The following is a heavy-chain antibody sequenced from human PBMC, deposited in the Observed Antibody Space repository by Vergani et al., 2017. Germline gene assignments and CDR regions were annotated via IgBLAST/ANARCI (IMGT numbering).Heavy chain of an antibody. CDR2: IYYSGST. CDR3: AREGEAFDI. J-gene: IGHJ3*02. D-gene: IGHD3-10*01. V-gene: IGHV4-59*01. Sequence: QVQLQESGPGLVKPSETLSLTCTVSGGSISSYYWSWIRQPPGKGLEWIGYIYYSGSTNYNPSLKSRVTISVDTSKNQFSLKLSSVTAADTAVYYCAREGEAFDIWGQGTMVTVSS. CDR1: GGSISSYY.